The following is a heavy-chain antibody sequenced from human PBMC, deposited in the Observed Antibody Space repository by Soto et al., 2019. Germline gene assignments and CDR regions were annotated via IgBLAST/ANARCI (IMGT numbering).Heavy chain of an antibody. V-gene: IGHV3-30-3*01. CDR3: ARDPRGGSMVRFLVSD. Sequence: GGSLRLSCAASGFTFSSYAMHWVRQAPGKGLEWVAVISYDGSNKYYADSVKGRFTISRDNSKNTLYLQMNSLRAEDTAVYYCARDPRGGSMVRFLVSDWGQGTRVTVAS. CDR1: GFTFSSYA. J-gene: IGHJ4*02. D-gene: IGHD5-18*01. CDR2: ISYDGSNK.